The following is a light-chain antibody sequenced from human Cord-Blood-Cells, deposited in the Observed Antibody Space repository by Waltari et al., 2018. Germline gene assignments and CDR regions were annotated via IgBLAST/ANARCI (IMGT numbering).Light chain of an antibody. CDR1: SSAVGGFTY. Sequence: QSALTQPPSASGSPGQSATIPSPGTSSAVGGFTYVSWYQQHPGKAPKLMIYEVSKRPSGVPDRFAGSKSGNTASLTVSGLQAEDEADYYCSSYAGSNNFVFGTGTKVTVL. V-gene: IGLV2-8*01. CDR2: EVS. J-gene: IGLJ1*01. CDR3: SSYAGSNNFV.